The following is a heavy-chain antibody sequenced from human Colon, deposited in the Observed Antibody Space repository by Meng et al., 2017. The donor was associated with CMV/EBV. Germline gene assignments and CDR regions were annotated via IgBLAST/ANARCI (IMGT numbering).Heavy chain of an antibody. Sequence: LSLTCAASGFTFDDHAMHWVRHVPGKGPEWVAGITWNSETIAYGDSVKGRFTVSRDSAKTALYLQMNSLRAEDTALYYCAKDVGANFFYGLDVWGQGTTVTVSS. CDR2: ITWNSETI. J-gene: IGHJ6*02. V-gene: IGHV3-9*01. CDR1: GFTFDDHA. D-gene: IGHD1-26*01. CDR3: AKDVGANFFYGLDV.